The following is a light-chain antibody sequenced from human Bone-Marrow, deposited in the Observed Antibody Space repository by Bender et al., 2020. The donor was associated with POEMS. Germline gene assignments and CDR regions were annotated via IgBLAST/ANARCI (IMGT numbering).Light chain of an antibody. CDR2: DVG. CDR1: SSDIGDYKY. Sequence: QSALTQPASVSGSPGQSITISCTGTSSDIGDYKYESFSWYQQHQGKAPKLLIYDVGNRPSGVSNRFSASKSGDTTSLTISGLQAEDEADYYCSSYRGSGTHVVFGGGTKLTVL. J-gene: IGLJ2*01. V-gene: IGLV2-14*03. CDR3: SSYRGSGTHVV.